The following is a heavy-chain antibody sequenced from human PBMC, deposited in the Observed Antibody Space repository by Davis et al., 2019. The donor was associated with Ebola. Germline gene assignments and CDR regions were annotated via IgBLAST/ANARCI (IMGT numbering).Heavy chain of an antibody. CDR3: VKGLSFNYYYGMDV. V-gene: IGHV3-64D*08. CDR1: GFTFSSYA. Sequence: GESLKISCSASGFTFSSYAMHWVRQAPGKGLGYVSAISSNGGSTYYADSVKGRFTISRDNSKNTLYLQMSSLRAEDTAVYYCVKGLSFNYYYGMDVWGQGTTVTVSS. J-gene: IGHJ6*02. D-gene: IGHD3-22*01. CDR2: ISSNGGST.